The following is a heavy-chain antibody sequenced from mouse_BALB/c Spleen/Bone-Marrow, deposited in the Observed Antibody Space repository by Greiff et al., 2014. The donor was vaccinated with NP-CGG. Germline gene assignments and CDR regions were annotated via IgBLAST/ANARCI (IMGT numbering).Heavy chain of an antibody. D-gene: IGHD1-2*01. J-gene: IGHJ4*01. CDR3: ARRDYGPFYALDY. V-gene: IGHV1-4*01. Sequence: VQLQQSGAELARPGASVKMSCKASGYTFTSFTIHWVKRRPGQGLEWIGYINPSSGYTNYNQNFKDKATLTADKSASIAYMQLTSLTSEDSAVYYCARRDYGPFYALDYWGQGTSVTVSS. CDR2: INPSSGYT. CDR1: GYTFTSFT.